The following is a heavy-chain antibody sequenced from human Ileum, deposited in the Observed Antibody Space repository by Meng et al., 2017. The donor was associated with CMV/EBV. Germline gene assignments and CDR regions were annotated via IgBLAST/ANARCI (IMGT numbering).Heavy chain of an antibody. Sequence: GGSLRLSCAASGFTFSSYSMNWVRQAPGKGLEWVSSISSSSSYIYYADSVKGRFTISRDNAKNSLYPQMNSLRAEDTAVYYGARDRSGLVGATVYYYYGMDVWGQGTTVTVSS. CDR1: GFTFSSYS. V-gene: IGHV3-21*01. J-gene: IGHJ6*02. D-gene: IGHD1-26*01. CDR3: ARDRSGLVGATVYYYYGMDV. CDR2: ISSSSSYI.